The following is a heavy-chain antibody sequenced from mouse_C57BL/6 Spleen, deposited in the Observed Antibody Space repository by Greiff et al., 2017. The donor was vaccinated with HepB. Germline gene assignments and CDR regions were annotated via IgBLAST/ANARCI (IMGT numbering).Heavy chain of an antibody. CDR1: GYTFTSYW. V-gene: IGHV1-53*01. CDR3: EREGVSWVAY. J-gene: IGHJ3*01. CDR2: INPSNVGT. Sequence: QVQLQQSGSELVKPGASVKLSCKASGYTFTSYWMHWVKQRPGQGLERIGHINPSNVGTNYNEKFKSNATLTVDKSSSTAYMQRSSLTSEDSAVLYCEREGVSWVAYWGQGTLVTVSA.